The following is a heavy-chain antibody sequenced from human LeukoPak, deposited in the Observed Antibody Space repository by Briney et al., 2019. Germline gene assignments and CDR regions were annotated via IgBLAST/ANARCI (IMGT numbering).Heavy chain of an antibody. V-gene: IGHV4-59*01. CDR2: IYYSGST. CDR1: GGSISSYY. D-gene: IGHD3-22*01. J-gene: IGHJ4*02. Sequence: PSETLSLTCTVSGGSISSYYWSWLRQPPGKGLEWVGYIYYSGSTNYNPSLKSRVTISVDTSKNQFSLKLSSVTAADTAVYYCARGLRDQYYYDSSGYYYFDYWGQGTLVTVSS. CDR3: ARGLRDQYYYDSSGYYYFDY.